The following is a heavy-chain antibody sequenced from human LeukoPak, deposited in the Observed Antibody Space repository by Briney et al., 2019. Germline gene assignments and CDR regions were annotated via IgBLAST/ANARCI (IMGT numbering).Heavy chain of an antibody. CDR1: GYTFTGYY. D-gene: IGHD3-10*01. V-gene: IGHV1-2*02. Sequence: ASVKVSCKASGYTFTGYYMHWVRQAPGQGLEWMGWINPNSGGTNYAQKFQGRVTMTRNTSISTAYMELSSLRSEDTAVYYCARGAYGSGSYYRGYYYMDVWGKGTTVTISS. CDR2: INPNSGGT. J-gene: IGHJ6*03. CDR3: ARGAYGSGSYYRGYYYMDV.